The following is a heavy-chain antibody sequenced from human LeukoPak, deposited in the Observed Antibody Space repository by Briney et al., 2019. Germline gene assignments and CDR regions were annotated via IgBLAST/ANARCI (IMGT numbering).Heavy chain of an antibody. CDR1: GFTVSSYS. V-gene: IGHV3-21*01. D-gene: IGHD6-13*01. Sequence: PGGSLRLSCAASGFTVSSYSMNWVRQAPGKGLEWVSSISSSSSYIYYADSVKGRFTISRDNAKNSLYLQMNSLRAEDTAVYYCARDPTPRIAAAGTGVLDYWGQGTLVTVSS. J-gene: IGHJ4*02. CDR3: ARDPTPRIAAAGTGVLDY. CDR2: ISSSSSYI.